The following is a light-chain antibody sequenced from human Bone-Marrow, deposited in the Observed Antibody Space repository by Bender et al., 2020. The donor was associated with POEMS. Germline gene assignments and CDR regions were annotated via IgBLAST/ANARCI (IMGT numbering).Light chain of an antibody. CDR3: SAYAASTTGV. Sequence: QSALTQPASVSGSPGQSISISCTGTSTDIGTYDLVSWYQHHPGKAPKLMIYEDSKRCSGVSNRFSGSKSGNTASLTISGVQAEDEADYYCSAYAASTTGVFGGGTKVTVL. CDR1: STDIGTYDL. CDR2: EDS. J-gene: IGLJ3*02. V-gene: IGLV2-23*01.